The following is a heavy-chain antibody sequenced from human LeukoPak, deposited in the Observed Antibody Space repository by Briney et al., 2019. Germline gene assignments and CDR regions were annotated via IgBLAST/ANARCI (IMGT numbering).Heavy chain of an antibody. D-gene: IGHD3-10*01. J-gene: IGHJ5*02. CDR3: ARSTRSWFDP. V-gene: IGHV4-28*01. CDR2: IYYSGST. Sequence: PSDTLSLTCAVSGCSISSPNWWGWIRQPPGKGLEWIGYIYYSGSTNYNPSLKSRVTISVDTSNNQVSLKLSSVTAADTAVYYCARSTRSWFDPWGQGTLVTVSS. CDR1: GCSISSPNW.